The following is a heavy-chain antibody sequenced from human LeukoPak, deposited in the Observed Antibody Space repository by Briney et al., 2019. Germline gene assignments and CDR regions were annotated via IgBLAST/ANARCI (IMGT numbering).Heavy chain of an antibody. Sequence: GGSLRLSCAASGFAFNTYWMNWVRQAPGKGLEWVSSISSSSSYIYYADSVKGRFTISRDNAKNSLYLQMNSLRAEDTAVYYCARTPVTTGEWYYYYGMDVWGQGTTVTVSS. J-gene: IGHJ6*02. V-gene: IGHV3-21*01. CDR1: GFAFNTYW. D-gene: IGHD4-17*01. CDR2: ISSSSSYI. CDR3: ARTPVTTGEWYYYYGMDV.